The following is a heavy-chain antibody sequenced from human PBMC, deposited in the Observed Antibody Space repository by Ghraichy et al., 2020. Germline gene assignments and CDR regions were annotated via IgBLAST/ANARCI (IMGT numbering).Heavy chain of an antibody. CDR2: ISYDGSNK. CDR1: GFTFSSYA. CDR3: ARDLFASGGGWGDY. D-gene: IGHD2-15*01. Sequence: GGSLRLSCAASGFTFSSYAMHWVRQAPGKGLEWVAVISYDGSNKYYADSVKGRFTISRDNSKNTLYLQMNSLRAEDTAVYYCARDLFASGGGWGDYWGQGTLVTVSS. J-gene: IGHJ4*02. V-gene: IGHV3-30-3*01.